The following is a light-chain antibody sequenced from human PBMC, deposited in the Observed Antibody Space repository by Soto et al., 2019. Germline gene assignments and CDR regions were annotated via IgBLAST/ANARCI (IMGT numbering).Light chain of an antibody. CDR1: QSVSSCC. Sequence: EIVLTQSPGTLSLSPGERATLSCRASQSVSSCCLAWYQQKPGQAPRLLINGASTRATGIPDRFSGSGSGTDFTLTINRLEPEDFAVYYCQRYGSSPPVTFVGGTKVEIK. CDR3: QRYGSSPPVT. J-gene: IGKJ4*01. CDR2: GAS. V-gene: IGKV3-20*01.